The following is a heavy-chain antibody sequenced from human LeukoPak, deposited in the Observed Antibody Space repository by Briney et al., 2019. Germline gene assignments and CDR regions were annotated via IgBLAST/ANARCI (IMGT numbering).Heavy chain of an antibody. CDR2: IYYSGNT. D-gene: IGHD3-9*01. CDR3: ARGLRYFDWLSPGGMDV. Sequence: PSETLSLTCTVSGGSISSSTYYWGWIRQPPGKGLEWIGSIYYSGNTDYNPSLKSRVTISVDTSKNQFSLRLNSVTAADTAVYYCARGLRYFDWLSPGGMDVWGQGTTVTVSS. V-gene: IGHV4-39*07. J-gene: IGHJ6*02. CDR1: GGSISSSTYY.